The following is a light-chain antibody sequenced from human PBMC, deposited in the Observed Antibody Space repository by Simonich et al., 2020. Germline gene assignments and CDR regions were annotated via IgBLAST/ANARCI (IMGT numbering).Light chain of an antibody. J-gene: IGKJ1*01. CDR1: QSISSY. Sequence: DLQMTKSPSSLSASVGDRVTITCRASQSISSYLNWYQQKPGKAPKLLIYAASSLQSGVPSRFRGSGSGTDFTLTISSLQPEDFATYYCQQSYSTPRTFGQGTKVEIK. V-gene: IGKV1-39*01. CDR2: AAS. CDR3: QQSYSTPRT.